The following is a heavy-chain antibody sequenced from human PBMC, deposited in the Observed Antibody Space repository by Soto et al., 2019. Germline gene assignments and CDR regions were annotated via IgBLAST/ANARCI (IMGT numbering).Heavy chain of an antibody. V-gene: IGHV3-48*02. Sequence: EVQLVESGGGLVQPGGSLRLSCAASGFTFSLYSMSWVRQAPGKGLEWVSYISRSSTGIHYADSVKGRFTISRDDVTNSMHLQMTSLRDGDTAVYYCARAVTWGLDVWGPGTTVSISS. CDR3: ARAVTWGLDV. D-gene: IGHD3-10*01. CDR1: GFTFSLYS. CDR2: ISRSSTGI. J-gene: IGHJ6*01.